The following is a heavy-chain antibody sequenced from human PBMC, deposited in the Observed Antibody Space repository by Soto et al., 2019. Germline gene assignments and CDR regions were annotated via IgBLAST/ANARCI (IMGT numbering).Heavy chain of an antibody. CDR3: ARNPQPYYYDSSGYPRYWFDP. D-gene: IGHD3-22*01. J-gene: IGHJ5*02. CDR2: INPNSGGT. V-gene: IGHV1-2*04. CDR1: GYTFTGYY. Sequence: QVQLVQSGAEVKKPGASVKVSCKASGYTFTGYYMHWVRQAPGQGLEWMGWINPNSGGTNYAQKFQGWVTMTRDTSISTAYMELSRLRSDDTAVYYCARNPQPYYYDSSGYPRYWFDPWGQGTLVTVSS.